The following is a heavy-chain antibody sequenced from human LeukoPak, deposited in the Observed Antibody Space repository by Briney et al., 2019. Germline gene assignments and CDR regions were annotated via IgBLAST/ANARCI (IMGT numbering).Heavy chain of an antibody. J-gene: IGHJ4*02. D-gene: IGHD2-15*01. Sequence: ASVKVSCKASGYTFTGYYMHWVRQAPGQGLEWMGIVNPSGGSTSYAQKFQGRVTMTRDMSTSTVYMELSSLRSEDTAVYYCARASFKDIVVVVAATRISIFDYWGQGTLVTVSS. V-gene: IGHV1-46*01. CDR1: GYTFTGYY. CDR2: VNPSGGST. CDR3: ARASFKDIVVVVAATRISIFDY.